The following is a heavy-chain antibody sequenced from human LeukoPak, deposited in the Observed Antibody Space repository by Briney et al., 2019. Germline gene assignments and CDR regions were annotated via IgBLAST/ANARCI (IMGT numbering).Heavy chain of an antibody. CDR1: GGSFSGYY. Sequence: SETLSLTCAVYGGSFSGYYWSWIRQPPGKGLEWIGYIYYSGSTNYNPSLKSRVTISVDTSKNQFSLKLSSVTAADTAVYYCARGGAAAGTFDYWGQGTLVTVSS. D-gene: IGHD6-13*01. J-gene: IGHJ4*02. V-gene: IGHV4-59*01. CDR3: ARGGAAAGTFDY. CDR2: IYYSGST.